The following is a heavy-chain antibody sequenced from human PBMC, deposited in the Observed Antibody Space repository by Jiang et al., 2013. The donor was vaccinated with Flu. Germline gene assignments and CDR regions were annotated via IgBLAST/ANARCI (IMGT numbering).Heavy chain of an antibody. J-gene: IGHJ3*01. CDR2: IWWNDDK. Sequence: KPTQTLTLTCTFSGFSLSTSTVGVGWIRQPPGKAPEWLALIWWNDDKRYSPSLSSRLTINKDTSKNQVVLTMTNMDSGETGTYYCAHSRYYYDDTGYPSPHGFDVWGQGSRVIVSS. V-gene: IGHV2-5*01. D-gene: IGHD3-22*01. CDR1: GFSLSTSTVG. CDR3: AHSRYYYDDTGYPSPHGFDV.